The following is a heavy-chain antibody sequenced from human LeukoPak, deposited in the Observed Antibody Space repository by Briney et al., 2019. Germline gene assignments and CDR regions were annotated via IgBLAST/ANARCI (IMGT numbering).Heavy chain of an antibody. J-gene: IGHJ3*02. CDR2: ISWNSGSI. V-gene: IGHV3-9*01. D-gene: IGHD6-13*01. CDR3: AKVLIIAAADHDAFDI. Sequence: PGGSLRLSCAASGFTFDDYAMHWVRQAPGKGLEWVSGISWNSGSIGYADSVKGRFTISRDNSKNTLYLQMNSLRAEDTAVYYCAKVLIIAAADHDAFDIWGQGTMVTVSS. CDR1: GFTFDDYA.